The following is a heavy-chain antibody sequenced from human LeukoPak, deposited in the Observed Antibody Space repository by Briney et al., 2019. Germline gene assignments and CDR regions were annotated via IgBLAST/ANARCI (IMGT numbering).Heavy chain of an antibody. Sequence: GGSLRLSCAASGFTFSSYAMSWVRQAPGKGLEWVSAISGSGGSTYYADSVKGRFTISRDNSKNTLYLQMNSLRAEDTAVYYCAKVHRIVVVITPAPAFDTWGQGTMVTVSS. V-gene: IGHV3-23*01. D-gene: IGHD3-22*01. CDR1: GFTFSSYA. CDR2: ISGSGGST. J-gene: IGHJ3*02. CDR3: AKVHRIVVVITPAPAFDT.